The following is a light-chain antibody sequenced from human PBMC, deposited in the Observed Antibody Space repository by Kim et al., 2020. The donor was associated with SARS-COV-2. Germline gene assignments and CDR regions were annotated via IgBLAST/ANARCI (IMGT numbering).Light chain of an antibody. CDR2: GAS. Sequence: ASVGDRVTITSRASQDIRNDLGWYQQKPGRAPKHLMYGASSLQGGVPSRFSGSGSGTEFTHTIGRGQTEDFATYYCLEQKRYPMAFGRGTRVEIK. CDR3: LEQKRYPMA. CDR1: QDIRND. J-gene: IGKJ5*01. V-gene: IGKV1-17*01.